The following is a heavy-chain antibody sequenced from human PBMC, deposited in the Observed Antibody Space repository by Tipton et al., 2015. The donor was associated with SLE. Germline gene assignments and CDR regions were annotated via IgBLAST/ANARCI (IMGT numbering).Heavy chain of an antibody. CDR3: ARDGDSSGYYFGFDY. Sequence: QSGAEVKKPGASVKVSCKASGYSFTSYGISWVRQAPGQGLEWMGWISAYNGNTNYAQKFQGRVTMTKDTSTSAAYIELRSLRSDDTAIYYCARDGDSSGYYFGFDYWGQGTLVTVSS. D-gene: IGHD3-22*01. V-gene: IGHV1-18*01. CDR1: GYSFTSYG. J-gene: IGHJ4*02. CDR2: ISAYNGNT.